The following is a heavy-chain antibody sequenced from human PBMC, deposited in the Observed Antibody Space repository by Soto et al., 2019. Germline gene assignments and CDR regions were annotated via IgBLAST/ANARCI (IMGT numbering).Heavy chain of an antibody. J-gene: IGHJ4*02. V-gene: IGHV3-9*01. CDR3: AKDATASSGSHEIDY. CDR1: GFTFDDYA. CDR2: ISWNSGSI. Sequence: EVQLVESGGGLVQPGRSLRLSCAASGFTFDDYAMHWVRQAPGKGLEWVSGISWNSGSIGYADSVKGRFTISRDNAKNSLYLQMNSLRAEDTALYYCAKDATASSGSHEIDYWGQGTLVTVSS. D-gene: IGHD1-26*01.